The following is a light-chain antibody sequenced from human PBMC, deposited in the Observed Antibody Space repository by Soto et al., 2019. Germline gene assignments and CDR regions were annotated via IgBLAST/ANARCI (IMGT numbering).Light chain of an antibody. J-gene: IGKJ4*01. Sequence: DIQMTQSPSSLSASLGDRVPITCRASPGIGVYLAWFQQKPGNVPKLLIYAASTLQSGVPSRFSGSGSGTDFTLTISSLQPEDVATYYCQKYNSAPLTFGGGTKVESK. CDR3: QKYNSAPLT. V-gene: IGKV1-27*01. CDR2: AAS. CDR1: PGIGVY.